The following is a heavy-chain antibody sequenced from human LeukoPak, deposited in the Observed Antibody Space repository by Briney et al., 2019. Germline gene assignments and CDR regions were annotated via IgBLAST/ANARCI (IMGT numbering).Heavy chain of an antibody. V-gene: IGHV3-21*01. J-gene: IGHJ6*02. D-gene: IGHD6-19*01. CDR2: ISSSSSYI. CDR1: GFTFSSYS. Sequence: GGSLRLSCAASGFTFSSYSMNWVRQAPGKGLEWVSSISSSSSYIYYADSVKGRFTISRDNAKNSLYLQMNSLRAEDTAMYYCARAIMDSSGWYMDYYYYGMAVWGQGTTVTVSS. CDR3: ARAIMDSSGWYMDYYYYGMAV.